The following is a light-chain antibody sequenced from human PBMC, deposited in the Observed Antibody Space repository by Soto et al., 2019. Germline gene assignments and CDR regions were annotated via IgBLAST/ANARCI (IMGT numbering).Light chain of an antibody. J-gene: IGKJ5*01. CDR3: QQSFSTPT. CDR2: SAS. CDR1: QRINIY. V-gene: IGKV1-39*01. Sequence: DSQMTQSPSSLSTSIGDRVTITCRASQRINIYLNWYRQKPGKAPELLIYSASNLQSGVPSRFSGSGSGTDFTLTISGLQSEDFATYYCQQSFSTPTFGQGTRLENK.